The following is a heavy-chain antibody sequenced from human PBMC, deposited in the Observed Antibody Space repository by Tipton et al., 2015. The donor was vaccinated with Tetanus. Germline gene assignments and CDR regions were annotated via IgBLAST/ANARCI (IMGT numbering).Heavy chain of an antibody. J-gene: IGHJ4*02. CDR3: ARSKLLWFGESLSGFDS. V-gene: IGHV4-61*01. Sequence: TLSLTCTVSGGSVSNGSYYWNWIRQPPGKGLEWIGHIYYTGSTDYNPSLKSRVTISADTTKNLFSLKLRSVTAADTAVYYCARSKLLWFGESLSGFDSWGQGTLVTVSA. CDR2: IYYTGST. D-gene: IGHD3-10*01. CDR1: GGSVSNGSYY.